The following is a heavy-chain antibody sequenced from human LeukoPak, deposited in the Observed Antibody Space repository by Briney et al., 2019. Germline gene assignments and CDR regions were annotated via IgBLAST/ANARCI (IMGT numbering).Heavy chain of an antibody. CDR3: AKVGMITFGGVIAYQYYFDY. J-gene: IGHJ4*02. CDR2: ISGSGGST. Sequence: GGSLRLSCAASGFTFSSYAMSWVRQAPGKGLEWVSAISGSGGSTYYADSVKGRFTISRDNSKNTLYLQMNSLRAEDTAVYYCAKVGMITFGGVIAYQYYFDYWGQGTLVTVSS. D-gene: IGHD3-16*02. CDR1: GFTFSSYA. V-gene: IGHV3-23*01.